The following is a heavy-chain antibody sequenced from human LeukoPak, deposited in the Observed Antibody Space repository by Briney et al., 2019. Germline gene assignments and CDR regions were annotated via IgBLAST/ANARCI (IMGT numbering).Heavy chain of an antibody. V-gene: IGHV3-66*01. J-gene: IGHJ5*02. Sequence: GGTLRLSCAASGFTFSSYGMSWVRQAPGKGLEWVSVVYSGGSAYYADSVKGRFTISRDNSKNTLYLQMNSLRAEDTAVYYCARAFVRYSGYDPWGQGTLVTVSS. CDR3: ARAFVRYSGYDP. CDR1: GFTFSSYG. CDR2: VYSGGSA. D-gene: IGHD5-12*01.